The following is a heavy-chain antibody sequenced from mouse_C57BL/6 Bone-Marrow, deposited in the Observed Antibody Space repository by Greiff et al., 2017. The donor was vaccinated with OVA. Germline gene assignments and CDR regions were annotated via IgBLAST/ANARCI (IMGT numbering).Heavy chain of an antibody. CDR2: LWGVGST. CDR3: TSRGYYGSSYKAY. J-gene: IGHJ3*01. V-gene: IGHV2-6*01. D-gene: IGHD1-1*01. CDR1: GFSLTSYG. Sequence: VQVVESGPGLVAPSQSLSITCTVSGFSLTSYGVDWVRQSPGKGLEWLGVLWGVGSTNYNSALKSRLSISQDNSKSHVFFKMNSLQTDDTAMYYWTSRGYYGSSYKAYWGQGTLVTVAA.